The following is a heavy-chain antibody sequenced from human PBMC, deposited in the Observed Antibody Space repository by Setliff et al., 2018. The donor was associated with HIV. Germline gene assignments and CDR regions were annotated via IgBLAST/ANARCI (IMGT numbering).Heavy chain of an antibody. V-gene: IGHV1-18*01. CDR2: IATYSDET. Sequence: ASVKVSCKPSGYTFTAYGLSWVRQAPGQGLEWMGWIATYSDETSYAQNLQGRVTMTTDTAARTDYMELSSLRSEDTAVYFCAREGEGNGWARLDYWGQGTLVTVSS. D-gene: IGHD6-19*01. CDR3: AREGEGNGWARLDY. CDR1: GYTFTAYG. J-gene: IGHJ4*02.